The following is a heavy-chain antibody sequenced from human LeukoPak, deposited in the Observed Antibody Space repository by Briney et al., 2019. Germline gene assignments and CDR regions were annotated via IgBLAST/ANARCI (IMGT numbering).Heavy chain of an antibody. CDR1: GYTFTSYW. V-gene: IGHV5-51*01. Sequence: ESLKISCKGSGYTFTSYWIGWVRQMPGKGLEWMGIIYPGDSDTRYSPSFQGQVTISADKSISTAYLQWSSLKASDTAMYFCVKGLRDSSTYYGPDDAFDIWGQGTLVTVSS. J-gene: IGHJ3*02. CDR2: IYPGDSDT. CDR3: VKGLRDSSTYYGPDDAFDI. D-gene: IGHD3-22*01.